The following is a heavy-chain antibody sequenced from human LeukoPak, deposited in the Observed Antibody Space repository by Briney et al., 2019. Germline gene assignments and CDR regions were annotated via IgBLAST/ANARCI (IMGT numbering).Heavy chain of an antibody. D-gene: IGHD3-10*01. CDR1: GFTFSNAW. CDR3: TTAVGPGLYAFDI. V-gene: IGHV3-15*01. CDR2: IKSKTDGGTT. Sequence: GGSLRLSCAASGFTFSNAWMSWVRQAPGKGLEWVGRIKSKTDGGTTDYAAPVKGRFTISRDDSKNTLYLQMNSLKTEDTAVYYCTTAVGPGLYAFDIWGQGTMVTVSS. J-gene: IGHJ3*02.